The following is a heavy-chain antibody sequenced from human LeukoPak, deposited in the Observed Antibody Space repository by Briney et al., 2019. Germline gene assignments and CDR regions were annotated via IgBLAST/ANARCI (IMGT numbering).Heavy chain of an antibody. J-gene: IGHJ4*02. D-gene: IGHD3-9*01. Sequence: SETLSPTCTVPGGSLSGHFWSWFRRPPGKGLENIGYIHSSGSTNYNPSYKSRVTVSLEMSKNQFSLSLSSVAAADTAVYYCARDPGDTDWYNFDFWGQGILVTVSS. CDR3: ARDPGDTDWYNFDF. V-gene: IGHV4-59*11. CDR1: GGSLSGHF. CDR2: IHSSGST.